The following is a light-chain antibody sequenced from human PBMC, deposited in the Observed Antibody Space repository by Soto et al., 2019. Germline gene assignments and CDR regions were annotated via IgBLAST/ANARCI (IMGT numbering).Light chain of an antibody. Sequence: EIVLTQSPATLSLFPGERATLSCRASQNVDSNYLAWYQQKPGQAPRVLIYGASSRTTGIPDRFSGSGSGTDFTLTISRLEPEDFAVYYCQQYHNSPLTFGQGTKVDI. CDR2: GAS. CDR1: QNVDSNY. CDR3: QQYHNSPLT. J-gene: IGKJ1*01. V-gene: IGKV3-20*01.